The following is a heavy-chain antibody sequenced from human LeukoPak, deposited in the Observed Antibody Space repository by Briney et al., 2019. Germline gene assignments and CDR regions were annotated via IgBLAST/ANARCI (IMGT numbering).Heavy chain of an antibody. CDR2: ISSGNSNI. Sequence: GGSLRLSCAASGFTFSSYTMNWVRQAPGKGLEWVSYISSGNSNIYYADSVKGRFTISRDNAKNSLYLQMNSLRAEDTAVYYCARDQTRLRLGEFYPGEFDYWGQGTLVTVSS. J-gene: IGHJ4*02. V-gene: IGHV3-48*01. CDR3: ARDQTRLRLGEFYPGEFDY. CDR1: GFTFSSYT. D-gene: IGHD3-16*01.